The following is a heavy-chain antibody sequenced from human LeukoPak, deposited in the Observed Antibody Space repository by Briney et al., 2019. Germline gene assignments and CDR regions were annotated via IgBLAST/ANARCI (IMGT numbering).Heavy chain of an antibody. D-gene: IGHD2-2*01. CDR1: GYIFTDYY. V-gene: IGHV1-2*06. Sequence: ASVRVSCKASGYIFTDYYIHWVRQAPGQGHGWMGRINPNSGGTNFAQKFQARVTMTSDTSISTAYMEVSGLESDDTAVYYCARARYCYTTSCPLDYWGQGTLVTVPS. CDR2: INPNSGGT. CDR3: ARARYCYTTSCPLDY. J-gene: IGHJ4*02.